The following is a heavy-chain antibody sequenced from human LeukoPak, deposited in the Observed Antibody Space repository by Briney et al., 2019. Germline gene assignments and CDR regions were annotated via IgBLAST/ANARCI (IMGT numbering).Heavy chain of an antibody. D-gene: IGHD6-19*01. CDR3: AREDGKQWLKAV. Sequence: PSETLSLTCTVSGGSISSSSYYWGWIRQPPGKGLEWIGSIYYSGSTYYNPSLKSRVTISVDTSKNQFSLKLSSVTAADTAVYYCAREDGKQWLKAVWGQGTLVTVSS. V-gene: IGHV4-39*07. CDR1: GGSISSSSYY. CDR2: IYYSGST. J-gene: IGHJ4*02.